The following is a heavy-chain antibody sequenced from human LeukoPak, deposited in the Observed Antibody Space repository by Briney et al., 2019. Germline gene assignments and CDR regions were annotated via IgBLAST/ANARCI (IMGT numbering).Heavy chain of an antibody. CDR1: GYTFTGYY. V-gene: IGHV1-2*02. Sequence: GASVKVSCKASGYTFTGYYMHWVRQAPGQGLEWMGWINPNSGGTNYAQKFQGRVTMTRDTSISTAYMELSRLRSDDTAVYYCARGSPLRFLEWSTYYFDYWGQGTLVTVSS. CDR2: INPNSGGT. CDR3: ARGSPLRFLEWSTYYFDY. D-gene: IGHD3-3*01. J-gene: IGHJ4*02.